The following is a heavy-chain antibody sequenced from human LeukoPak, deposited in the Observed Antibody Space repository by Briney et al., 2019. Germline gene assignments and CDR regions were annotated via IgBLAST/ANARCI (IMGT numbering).Heavy chain of an antibody. V-gene: IGHV1-18*01. CDR2: ISAYNGNT. CDR3: ARDPASSYYYDSSGYYWGLDY. Sequence: ASVKVSCKASGYTFTSYGISWVRQAPGQGLEWMGWISAYNGNTNYAQKLQGRVTMTTDTSTSTAYMELRSLRSDDTAVYYCARDPASSYYYDSSGYYWGLDYWGQGTLVTVSP. J-gene: IGHJ4*02. D-gene: IGHD3-22*01. CDR1: GYTFTSYG.